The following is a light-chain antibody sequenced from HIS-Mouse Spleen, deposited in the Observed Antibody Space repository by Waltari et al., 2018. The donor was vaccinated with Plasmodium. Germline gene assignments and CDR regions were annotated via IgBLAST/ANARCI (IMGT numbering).Light chain of an antibody. CDR3: GTWDSSLSAGVV. CDR1: SSNIGNNY. V-gene: IGLV1-51*01. Sequence: QSVLTQPPSVSAAPGQKVTISCSGSSSNIGNNYVSWYQQLPGTAPKLLIYSNNKRRSGIPDRFSGAKSGTSATLGITGLQTGDEADYYCGTWDSSLSAGVVFGGGTKLTVL. J-gene: IGLJ2*01. CDR2: SNN.